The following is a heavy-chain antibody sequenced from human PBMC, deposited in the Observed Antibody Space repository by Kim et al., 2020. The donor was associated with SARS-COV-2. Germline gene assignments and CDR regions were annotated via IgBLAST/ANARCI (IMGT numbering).Heavy chain of an antibody. CDR1: GFTFRSYA. Sequence: GGSLRLSFAASGFTFRSYAMSWVRQAPGKGLEWVSTISGGGDNTYYAASAKGRFTISRDNSKNTLYLQMSSLRAEDTALYYCAKARPVGATTGPSHFDYWGQGTLVTVSS. V-gene: IGHV3-23*01. CDR3: AKARPVGATTGPSHFDY. D-gene: IGHD1-26*01. CDR2: ISGGGDNT. J-gene: IGHJ4*02.